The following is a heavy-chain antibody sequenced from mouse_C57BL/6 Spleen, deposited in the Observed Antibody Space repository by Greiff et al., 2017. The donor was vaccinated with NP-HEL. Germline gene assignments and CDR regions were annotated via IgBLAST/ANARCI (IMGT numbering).Heavy chain of an antibody. D-gene: IGHD2-4*01. Sequence: QVQLKESGAELVKPGASVKISCKASGYAFSSYWMNWVKQRPGKGLEWIGQIYPGDGDTNYNGKFKGKATLTADKSSSTAYMQLSSLTSEDSAVYFCARRVDYAPFDYWGQGTTLTVSS. CDR2: IYPGDGDT. CDR1: GYAFSSYW. CDR3: ARRVDYAPFDY. V-gene: IGHV1-80*01. J-gene: IGHJ2*01.